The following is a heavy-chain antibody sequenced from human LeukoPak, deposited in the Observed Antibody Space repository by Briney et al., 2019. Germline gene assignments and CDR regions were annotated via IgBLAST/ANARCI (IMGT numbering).Heavy chain of an antibody. CDR3: AKEPLRGVIIKAYYFDY. V-gene: IGHV3-23*01. CDR2: ISVGGDTT. J-gene: IGHJ4*02. D-gene: IGHD3-10*01. Sequence: PGGSLRLSCAASGFTFSTYAMTWVRQAPGKGLEWVSSISVGGDTTYYVVSVKGRFTISRDNAKNSLYLQMNSLRAEDTALYYCAKEPLRGVIIKAYYFDYWGQGTLVTVSS. CDR1: GFTFSTYA.